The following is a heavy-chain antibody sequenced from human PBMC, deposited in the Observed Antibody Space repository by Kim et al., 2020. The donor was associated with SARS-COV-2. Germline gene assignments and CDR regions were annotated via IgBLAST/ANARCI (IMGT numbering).Heavy chain of an antibody. CDR1: GYTFTSYG. Sequence: ASVKVSCEASGYTFTSYGITWVRQAPGQGLEWMGWISGYNGNTNYAQKLQGRVTITTDTSTSTAYMEMRSLRSEDTAVYYCAREGGDCSSSWYIVGGMDVWGRGTTITVSS. J-gene: IGHJ6*02. V-gene: IGHV1-18*01. CDR3: AREGGDCSSSWYIVGGMDV. D-gene: IGHD6-13*01. CDR2: ISGYNGNT.